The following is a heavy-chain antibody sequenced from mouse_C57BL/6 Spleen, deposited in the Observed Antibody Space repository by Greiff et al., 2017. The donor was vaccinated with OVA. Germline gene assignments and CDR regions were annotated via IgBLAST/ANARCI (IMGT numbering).Heavy chain of an antibody. CDR3: ARDYYGSSYVFDY. Sequence: EVKLVESGGGLVKPGGSLKLSCAASGFTFSSYAMSWVRQTPEKRLEWVATISDGGSYTYYPDNVKGRFTISRDNAKNNLYLQMSHLKSEDTAMYYCARDYYGSSYVFDYWGQGTTLTVSS. J-gene: IGHJ2*01. CDR1: GFTFSSYA. V-gene: IGHV5-4*01. CDR2: ISDGGSYT. D-gene: IGHD1-1*01.